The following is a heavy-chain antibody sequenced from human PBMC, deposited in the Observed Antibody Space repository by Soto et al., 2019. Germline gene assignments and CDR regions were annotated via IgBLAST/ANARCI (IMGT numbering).Heavy chain of an antibody. CDR2: ISGSGEKT. CDR1: GFNFSYNA. D-gene: IGHD6-13*01. V-gene: IGHV3-23*01. CDR3: AKSQELGTHFFDS. Sequence: PGGSLRLSCVASGFNFSYNAMSWVRQAPGKGLQWVSTISGSGEKTYYADSVKGRFTIYRDNAKNSLSLQMNSLRAGDMAVYFCAKSQELGTHFFDSWGKGTQVTVS. J-gene: IGHJ4*02.